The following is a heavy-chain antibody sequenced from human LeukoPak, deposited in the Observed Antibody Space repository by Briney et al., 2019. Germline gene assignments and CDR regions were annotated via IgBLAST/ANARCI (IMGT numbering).Heavy chain of an antibody. CDR3: ARGSGYNDYVWGSYRYYFDY. D-gene: IGHD3-16*02. V-gene: IGHV4-34*01. CDR1: GGSFSGYY. CDR2: INHSGST. J-gene: IGHJ4*02. Sequence: SETLSLTCAVYGGSFSGYYWSWIRQPPGEGLEWIGEINHSGSTNYNPSLKSRVTISVDTSKNQFSLKLSSVTAADTAVYYCARGSGYNDYVWGSYRYYFDYWGQGTLVTVSS.